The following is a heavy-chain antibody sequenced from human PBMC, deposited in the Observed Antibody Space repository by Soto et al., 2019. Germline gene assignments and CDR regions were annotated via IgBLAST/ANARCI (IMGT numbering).Heavy chain of an antibody. CDR3: ARVGGGYYYYYYGMDV. J-gene: IGHJ6*02. D-gene: IGHD3-16*01. Sequence: TLSLTCTVSGGSISSYYWSWIRQPPGKGLEWIGYIYYTGSTNYNPSLKSRVTISVDTSKNQFSLKLSSVTAADTAEYYCARVGGGYYYYYYGMDVWGQGTTVTVSS. V-gene: IGHV4-59*01. CDR1: GGSISSYY. CDR2: IYYTGST.